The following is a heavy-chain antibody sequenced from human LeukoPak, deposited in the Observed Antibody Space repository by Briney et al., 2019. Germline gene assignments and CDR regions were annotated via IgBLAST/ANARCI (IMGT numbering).Heavy chain of an antibody. CDR1: GGSISSYY. CDR3: ARAYMVRGYYYYGMDV. CDR2: IYYSGST. D-gene: IGHD3-10*01. V-gene: IGHV4-59*08. J-gene: IGHJ6*02. Sequence: NPSETLSLTCTVSGGSISSYYWSWIRQPPGKGLEWIGYIYYSGSTNYNPSLKSRVTISVDASKNQFSLKLSSVTAADTAVYYCARAYMVRGYYYYGMDVWGQGTTVTVSS.